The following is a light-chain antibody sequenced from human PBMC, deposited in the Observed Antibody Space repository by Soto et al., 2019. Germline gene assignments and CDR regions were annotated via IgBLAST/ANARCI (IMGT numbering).Light chain of an antibody. V-gene: IGKV3-11*01. J-gene: IGKJ1*01. CDR1: QSVSSY. CDR2: DAS. CDR3: QQLSNWPPRWT. Sequence: EIVLTQSPATLSLSPGERATLSCRASQSVSSYLAWYQQKPGQAPRLLIYDASNRATGIPARFSVSGSGTDFTLTISSLEPEDFAVYYCQQLSNWPPRWTFGQGTKVEIK.